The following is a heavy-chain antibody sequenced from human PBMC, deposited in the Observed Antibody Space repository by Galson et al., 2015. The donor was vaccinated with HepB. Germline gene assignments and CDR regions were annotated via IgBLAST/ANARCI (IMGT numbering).Heavy chain of an antibody. CDR3: ASGSGCLGYFDY. J-gene: IGHJ4*02. V-gene: IGHV2-70*01. Sequence: PALVKPTQTLTLTCTFSGFSLSTSGMCVSWIRQPPGKALEWLALIDWDDDKYYSTSLKTRLTISKDTSKNQVVLTMTNMDPVDTATYYCASGSGCLGYFDYWGQGTLVTVSS. CDR2: IDWDDDK. CDR1: GFSLSTSGMC. D-gene: IGHD6-19*01.